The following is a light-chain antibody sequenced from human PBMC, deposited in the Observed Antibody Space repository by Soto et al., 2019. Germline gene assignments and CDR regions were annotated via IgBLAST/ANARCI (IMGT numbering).Light chain of an antibody. CDR2: DAS. J-gene: IGKJ1*01. V-gene: IGKV1-5*01. Sequence: DIQMTQSPSTLSASVGDRVTITCRASQSLSSWLAWYQQKPGKAPKLLIYDASSLESGVPSRFSGSGSGTEFTLTISSLQPDDFATYYCQQYNNYWTVGQGTKVDIK. CDR3: QQYNNYWT. CDR1: QSLSSW.